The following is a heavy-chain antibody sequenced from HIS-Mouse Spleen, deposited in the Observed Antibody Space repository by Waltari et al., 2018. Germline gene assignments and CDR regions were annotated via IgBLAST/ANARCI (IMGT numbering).Heavy chain of an antibody. CDR2: IYYRGST. Sequence: QVQLQESGPGLVKPSETLSLTCTVSGGSISSYYWSWIRQPPGKGLEWIGYIYYRGSTNSHPSLTSRVTISVDTSKNQFSLKLRSVTAADTAVYYCARASRDLLLPRYFDLWGRGTLVTVSS. J-gene: IGHJ2*01. CDR3: ARASRDLLLPRYFDL. V-gene: IGHV4-59*01. CDR1: GGSISSYY.